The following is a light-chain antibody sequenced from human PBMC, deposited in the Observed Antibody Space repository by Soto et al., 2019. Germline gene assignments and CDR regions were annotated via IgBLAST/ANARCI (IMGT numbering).Light chain of an antibody. CDR1: QSLVYSDGVTY. CDR2: QVS. CDR3: LQATHRPLT. J-gene: IGKJ4*01. Sequence: DVVMTQSPLSLPVTLGQPASISCRSSQSLVYSDGVTYLTWFQQRPGQSPRRLIYQVSNRDSGVPDTFIAGGSDTDFTLKISRVEAEDVGVYYCLQATHRPLTFGGGTKVEIK. V-gene: IGKV2-30*01.